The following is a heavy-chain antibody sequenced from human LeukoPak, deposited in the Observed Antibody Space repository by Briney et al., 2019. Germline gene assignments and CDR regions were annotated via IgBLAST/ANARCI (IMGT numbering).Heavy chain of an antibody. V-gene: IGHV1-2*02. CDR1: GYTFTGYY. D-gene: IGHD4-17*01. CDR2: INPNSGGT. CDR3: ASSEYGDYSYYFDY. J-gene: IGHJ4*02. Sequence: ASVKVSCKASGYTFTGYYMHRVRQAPGQGLEWMGWINPNSGGTNYAQKFQGRVTMTRDTSISTAYMELSRLRSDDTAVYYCASSEYGDYSYYFDYWGQGTLVTVSA.